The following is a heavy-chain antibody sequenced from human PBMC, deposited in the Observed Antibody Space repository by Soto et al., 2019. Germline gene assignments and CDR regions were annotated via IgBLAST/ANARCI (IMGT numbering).Heavy chain of an antibody. Sequence: EVQLLESGGGLVQQGGSLRLSCVASGFTFKNFAVSWVRQAPGKGMEWVSAIGGSGSSANYADSVKGRFTVSRDDSKSTLYLQMSGLRVDDTALYYCAKDAVAYNGEWDWFDLWGQGTLVTVSS. D-gene: IGHD3-10*01. CDR2: IGGSGSSA. J-gene: IGHJ5*02. V-gene: IGHV3-23*01. CDR1: GFTFKNFA. CDR3: AKDAVAYNGEWDWFDL.